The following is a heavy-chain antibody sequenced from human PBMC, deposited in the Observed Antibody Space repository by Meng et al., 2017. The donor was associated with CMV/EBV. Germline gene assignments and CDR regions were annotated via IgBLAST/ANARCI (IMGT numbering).Heavy chain of an antibody. V-gene: IGHV1-2*02. CDR1: GYTFTAYY. J-gene: IGHJ6*02. D-gene: IGHD3-3*01. CDR2: INPNSGGT. CDR3: ARDYNFWSRMAYYGMDV. Sequence: ASVKVSCKASGYTFTAYYIHWVRQAPGQGLEWMGWINPNSGGTNYAQNFQGRVTMTRDTSISTAYMELSGLRSDDTAVYYCARDYNFWSRMAYYGMDVWGQGTTVTVSS.